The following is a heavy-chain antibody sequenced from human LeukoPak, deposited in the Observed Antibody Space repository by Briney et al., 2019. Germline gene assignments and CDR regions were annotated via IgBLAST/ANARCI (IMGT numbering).Heavy chain of an antibody. CDR2: IYHSGST. J-gene: IGHJ4*02. V-gene: IGHV4-59*01. Sequence: SETLSLTCTVSGDSISSYYWSWIRQPPGKGLEGSGYIYHSGSTNYNPSLTSRVTISADTSKDQFSLKLASVTAADTAVYYCATGYSSTWYYFDYWGQGTLVTVSS. D-gene: IGHD6-13*01. CDR1: GDSISSYY. CDR3: ATGYSSTWYYFDY.